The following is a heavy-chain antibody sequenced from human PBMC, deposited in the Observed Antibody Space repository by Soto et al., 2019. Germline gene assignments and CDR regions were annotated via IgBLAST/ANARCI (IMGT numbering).Heavy chain of an antibody. J-gene: IGHJ4*02. CDR3: ATFYAGSGGRGQ. D-gene: IGHD2-8*02. CDR1: VDSVTSGGHH. Sequence: QVQLQESGPGLVKPSETLSLTCTVSVDSVTSGGHHWSWIRQPPGKGLEWVGQFQYGGSSNYNPSLESRLTISFDTSRNHFSLKLTSVTAADTAVYYCATFYAGSGGRGQWGQGTLVTVSS. V-gene: IGHV4-61*03. CDR2: FQYGGSS.